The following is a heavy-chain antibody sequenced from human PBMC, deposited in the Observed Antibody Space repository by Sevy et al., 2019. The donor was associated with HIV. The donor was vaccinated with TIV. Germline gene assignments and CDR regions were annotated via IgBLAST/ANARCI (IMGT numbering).Heavy chain of an antibody. CDR1: GFTFSDYY. J-gene: IGHJ4*02. CDR3: ARELWPGDY. CDR2: INQDGSQK. D-gene: IGHD2-21*01. V-gene: IGHV3-7*01. Sequence: GGSLRLSCAASGFTFSDYYMGWVRKAPGKGLEWMANINQDGSQKNYVDSVKGRFTISRDKAKNSVSLQMKSLRVDDRAIYYCARELWPGDYWGQGTLVTVSS.